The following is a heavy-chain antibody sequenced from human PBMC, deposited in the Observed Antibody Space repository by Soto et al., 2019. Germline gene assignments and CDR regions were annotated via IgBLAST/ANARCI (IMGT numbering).Heavy chain of an antibody. D-gene: IGHD2-15*01. CDR1: GFTFSSYA. CDR3: AKLMREFGSGGINDAFDI. V-gene: IGHV3-23*01. Sequence: PGGSLRLSCAASGFTFSSYAMSWVRQAPGKGLEWVSVISGSGGSTFYADSVKGRFTISRDNSKNTLYLQMNSLRAEDTAVYYCAKLMREFGSGGINDAFDIWGQGTMVTVSS. J-gene: IGHJ3*02. CDR2: ISGSGGST.